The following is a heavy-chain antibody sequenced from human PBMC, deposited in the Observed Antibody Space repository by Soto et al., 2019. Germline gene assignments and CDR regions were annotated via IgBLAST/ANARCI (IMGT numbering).Heavy chain of an antibody. Sequence: GASVKVSCKASGYTFTGYYMHWVRQAPGQGLEWMGWINPNSGGTNYAQKFQGWVTMTRDTSISTAYMELSRLRSDDTAVYYCARDQPRAFYDSSGYSYNYYYGMDVWGQGTTVTVSS. CDR2: INPNSGGT. CDR1: GYTFTGYY. CDR3: ARDQPRAFYDSSGYSYNYYYGMDV. D-gene: IGHD3-22*01. J-gene: IGHJ6*02. V-gene: IGHV1-2*04.